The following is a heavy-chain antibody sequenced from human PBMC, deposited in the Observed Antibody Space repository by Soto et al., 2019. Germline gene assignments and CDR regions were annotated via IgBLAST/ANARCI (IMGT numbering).Heavy chain of an antibody. CDR3: ARRGDGSGSLDY. V-gene: IGHV4-4*03. Sequence: QVQLQESGPGLVKPPGTLSLTCAVSGGSISSSSWWSWVRLPPGKGQAWIGEIYHSGTTNYNPSLKSRVTISVDKSKNQFSLKLSSVTAADTAVYYCARRGDGSGSLDYWGQGTLVTVSS. CDR1: GGSISSSSW. J-gene: IGHJ4*02. D-gene: IGHD3-10*01. CDR2: IYHSGTT.